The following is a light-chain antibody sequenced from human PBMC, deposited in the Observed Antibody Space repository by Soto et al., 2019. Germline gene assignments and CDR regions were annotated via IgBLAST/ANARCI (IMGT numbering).Light chain of an antibody. CDR2: KAS. V-gene: IGKV1-5*03. CDR3: QQYNAYPYT. Sequence: DIQMTQSPSTLSASVGDRVTITCRASQSISSWLAWYQHKPGKAPKLLIYKASSLESGVPSRFSGSGSGTEFTLTISSLQPDDFATYYCQQYNAYPYTFGQGTKLEIK. J-gene: IGKJ2*01. CDR1: QSISSW.